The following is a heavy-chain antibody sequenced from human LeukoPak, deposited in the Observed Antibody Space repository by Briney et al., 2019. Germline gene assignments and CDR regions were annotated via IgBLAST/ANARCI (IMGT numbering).Heavy chain of an antibody. V-gene: IGHV3-30-3*01. CDR3: AREKDYGDYIDF. Sequence: GRSLSLSCAASGFTFNEYAIHWVRQAPGKGLEWVAVVSSDGINKYYADSVKGRFTISRDNSKNTQYLQMNSLRPEDTAVYYCAREKDYGDYIDFWGQGTLVTVSS. CDR2: VSSDGINK. CDR1: GFTFNEYA. J-gene: IGHJ4*02. D-gene: IGHD4-17*01.